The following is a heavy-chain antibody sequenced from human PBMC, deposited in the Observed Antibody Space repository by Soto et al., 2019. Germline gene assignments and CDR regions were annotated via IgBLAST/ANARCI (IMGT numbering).Heavy chain of an antibody. CDR3: AREEGSAWYFDY. Sequence: GGSLSLSCAASGFTFSIYEMNWVRQAPGKGLEWVSYISGSGTTIYYADSVKGRFTISRDNAKNSLYLQMSSLRAEDTAVYYCAREEGSAWYFDYWGQGTLVTVSS. J-gene: IGHJ4*02. D-gene: IGHD6-19*01. V-gene: IGHV3-48*03. CDR2: ISGSGTTI. CDR1: GFTFSIYE.